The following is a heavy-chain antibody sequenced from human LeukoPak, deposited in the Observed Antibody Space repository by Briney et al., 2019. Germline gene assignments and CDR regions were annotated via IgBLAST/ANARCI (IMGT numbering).Heavy chain of an antibody. D-gene: IGHD3-10*01. V-gene: IGHV3-23*01. CDR3: AKGFGDYYYYYGMDV. Sequence: GGSLRLSCAASGFTFSSYAMSWVRQAPGKGLEWVSAISGSGGRTYYADSVKGRFTISRDNSKNTLYLQMNSLRAEDTAVYYCAKGFGDYYYYYGMDVWGQGTTVTVSS. CDR1: GFTFSSYA. CDR2: ISGSGGRT. J-gene: IGHJ6*02.